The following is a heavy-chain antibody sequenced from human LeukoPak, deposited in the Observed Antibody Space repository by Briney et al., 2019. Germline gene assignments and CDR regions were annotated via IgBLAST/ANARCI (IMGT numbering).Heavy chain of an antibody. J-gene: IGHJ4*02. CDR1: GFTFDDYA. V-gene: IGHV3-43*02. Sequence: GGSLRLSCAASGFTFDDYAMHWVRQAPGKGLEWVSLISGDGGSTYYADSVKGRFTISRDNSKNSLYLQMNGLRAEDTAVYYCARGSGYDGSFDYWGQGTLVTVSS. CDR3: ARGSGYDGSFDY. CDR2: ISGDGGST. D-gene: IGHD5-12*01.